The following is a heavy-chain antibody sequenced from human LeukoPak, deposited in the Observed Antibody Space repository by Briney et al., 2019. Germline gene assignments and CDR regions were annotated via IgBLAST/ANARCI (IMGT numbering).Heavy chain of an antibody. Sequence: PSETLSLTCTVSGGSISSYYWSWIRQPPGKGLEWIGYIYYSGSTNYNPSLKSRVTISVDTSKNQFSLKLSSVTAADTAVYYCARHQTMVRGVIPFVNWFDPWGQGTLVTVSS. D-gene: IGHD3-10*01. CDR2: IYYSGST. V-gene: IGHV4-59*08. J-gene: IGHJ5*02. CDR1: GGSISSYY. CDR3: ARHQTMVRGVIPFVNWFDP.